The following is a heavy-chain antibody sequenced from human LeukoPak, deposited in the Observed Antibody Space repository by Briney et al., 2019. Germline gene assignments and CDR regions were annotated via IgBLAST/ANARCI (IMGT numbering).Heavy chain of an antibody. Sequence: SVKVSCKASGGTFSSYAISWVRQAPGQGLEWMGRIIPILGIANYAQKFQGRVTITADKTTSTAYMELSSLRSEDTAVYYCARVFPIVVVVAATRGPYYYGMDVWGQGTTVTVSS. V-gene: IGHV1-69*04. CDR1: GGTFSSYA. J-gene: IGHJ6*02. CDR3: ARVFPIVVVVAATRGPYYYGMDV. CDR2: IIPILGIA. D-gene: IGHD2-15*01.